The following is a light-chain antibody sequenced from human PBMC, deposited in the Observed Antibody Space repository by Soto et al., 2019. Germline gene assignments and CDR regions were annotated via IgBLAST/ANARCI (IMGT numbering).Light chain of an antibody. CDR2: DVS. J-gene: IGLJ1*01. V-gene: IGLV2-14*01. Sequence: QSALTQPASVSGCPGQSITISCTGTSSDVGGYNYVSWYQQHPGKAPKLMIYDVSNRPSGVSNRFSGSKSGNTASLTISGLQAEDEADYYCSSYTSSSTLFYVFGTGTKVPVL. CDR3: SSYTSSSTLFYV. CDR1: SSDVGGYNY.